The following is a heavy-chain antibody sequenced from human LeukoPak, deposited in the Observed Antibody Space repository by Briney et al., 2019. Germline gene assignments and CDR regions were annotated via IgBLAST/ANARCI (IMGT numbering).Heavy chain of an antibody. CDR1: GFTFTTYG. Sequence: GTSLRLSCAASGFTFTTYGMHWVRQAPGKGLEWVAVVWYDGSYKYYSDSVKGRLTISRDNSKSTLSLQMNSLRVEDTAVYFCVREAGIAVYYFDNWGQGTLVTVSS. D-gene: IGHD6-19*01. J-gene: IGHJ4*02. V-gene: IGHV3-33*01. CDR3: VREAGIAVYYFDN. CDR2: VWYDGSYK.